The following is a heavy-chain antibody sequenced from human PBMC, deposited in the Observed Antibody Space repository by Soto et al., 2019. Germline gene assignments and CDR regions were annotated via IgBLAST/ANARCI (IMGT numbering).Heavy chain of an antibody. Sequence: QVQLVQSGPEVKRPGASVKVSCKASGYTFTTYGITWVRQAPGEGLEWMGWISSSNENTNYAQKFQDRLSMTTDSTTSTADMELRSLRPDDTAVYYCAVPTSGSYHHAVRDWGQGTLVTVSS. CDR2: ISSSNENT. V-gene: IGHV1-18*01. J-gene: IGHJ4*02. D-gene: IGHD1-26*01. CDR3: AVPTSGSYHHAVRD. CDR1: GYTFTTYG.